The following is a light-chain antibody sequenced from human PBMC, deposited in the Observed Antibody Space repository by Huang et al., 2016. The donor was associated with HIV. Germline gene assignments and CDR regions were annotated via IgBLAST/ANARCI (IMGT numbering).Light chain of an antibody. CDR2: GAS. J-gene: IGKJ4*01. CDR3: QQYDTWPPLT. V-gene: IGKV3-15*01. Sequence: ILLTQFPATLSVSPGQRVTLSCRASQSVGGKLDWYQQRPGQAPRLLIYGASTRVPTIPDRFSGSGSGTEFTLTISSLQSEDFAVYYCQQYDTWPPLTFGGGTKV. CDR1: QSVGGK.